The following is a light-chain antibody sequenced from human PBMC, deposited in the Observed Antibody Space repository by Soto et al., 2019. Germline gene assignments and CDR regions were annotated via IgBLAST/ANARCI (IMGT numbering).Light chain of an antibody. CDR1: QSVSSY. V-gene: IGKV3-11*01. Sequence: EIVLTQSPATLSLSPGERATLSCRASQSVSSYLAWYQQKPGQAPRLLIYDASNRATGIPARFSGGGSGTDFTLTISSLEPEDFAXYXXQQRFNWPRFTFGQGTKLEIK. CDR2: DAS. J-gene: IGKJ2*01. CDR3: QQRFNWPRFT.